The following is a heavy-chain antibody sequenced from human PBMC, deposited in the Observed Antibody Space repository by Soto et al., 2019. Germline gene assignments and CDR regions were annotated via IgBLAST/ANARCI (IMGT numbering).Heavy chain of an antibody. D-gene: IGHD2-15*01. CDR2: MNPNSGNT. J-gene: IGHJ5*02. V-gene: IGHV1-8*01. CDR1: GYTFTSYD. CDR3: ARVRTEGYCSGGSCYPNWFDP. Sequence: QVQLVQSGAEVKKPGASVKVSCKASGYTFTSYDINWVRQATGQGLEWMGWMNPNSGNTGYAQKFQGRVTMTRNTSISTAYMELSSLRSEDTAMYYCARVRTEGYCSGGSCYPNWFDPWGQGTLVTVSS.